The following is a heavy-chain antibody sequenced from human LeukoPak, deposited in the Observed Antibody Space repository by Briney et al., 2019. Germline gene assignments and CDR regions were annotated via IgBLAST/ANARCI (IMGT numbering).Heavy chain of an antibody. V-gene: IGHV4-34*01. J-gene: IGHJ4*02. CDR3: ARGEDGTGDYRPTYFDS. D-gene: IGHD4-17*01. CDR2: INHGGGT. CDR1: GGSISSYY. Sequence: SETLSLTCTVSGGSISSYYWNWIRQPPGKGLEWIGEINHGGGTRYNPSLKSRATISVDTSKKQFSLNLTSVTAADTAVYYCARGEDGTGDYRPTYFDSWGQGTLVTVSS.